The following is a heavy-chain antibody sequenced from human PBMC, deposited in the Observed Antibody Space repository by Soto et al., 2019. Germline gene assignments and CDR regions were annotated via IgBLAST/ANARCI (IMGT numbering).Heavy chain of an antibody. V-gene: IGHV3-23*01. CDR1: GFSFSSYA. CDR2: ISGSGGST. J-gene: IGHJ3*02. CDR3: AKDLGYFDWLLSSPGGFDI. Sequence: GGSLRLSCAASGFSFSSYAMSWVRQAPGKGLEWVSVISGSGGSTYYADSVKGRFTISRDNSKNTLYLQMNSLRAEDTAVYYCAKDLGYFDWLLSSPGGFDIWGQGKMVTVSS. D-gene: IGHD3-9*01.